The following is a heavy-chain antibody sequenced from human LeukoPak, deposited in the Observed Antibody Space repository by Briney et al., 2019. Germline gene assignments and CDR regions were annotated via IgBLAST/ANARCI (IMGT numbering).Heavy chain of an antibody. D-gene: IGHD3-10*01. J-gene: IGHJ4*02. CDR1: GGSISSGSNY. CDR2: IYTSGST. CDR3: ARDYYGSGSYQWDY. V-gene: IGHV4-61*02. Sequence: SETLSLTCTVSGGSISSGSNYWSWIRQPAGKGLEWIGRIYTSGSTNYNPSLKSRVTISLDTSKNQFSLKLSSVTAADTAVYYCARDYYGSGSYQWDYWGQGTLVTVSS.